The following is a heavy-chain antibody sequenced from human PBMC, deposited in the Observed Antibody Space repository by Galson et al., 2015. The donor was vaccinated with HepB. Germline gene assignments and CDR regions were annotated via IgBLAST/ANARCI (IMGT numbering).Heavy chain of an antibody. J-gene: IGHJ4*02. V-gene: IGHV3-7*01. CDR2: IKQDGSEK. Sequence: SLRLSCAASGLSFSTSAMSWVRQAPGKGLEWVANIKQDGSEKYYVDSVKGRFTISRDNAKNSLFLQMNSLRAEDTAVYYCARRYSSSADFFDRWGQGTLVTVSS. D-gene: IGHD6-6*01. CDR3: ARRYSSSADFFDR. CDR1: GLSFSTSA.